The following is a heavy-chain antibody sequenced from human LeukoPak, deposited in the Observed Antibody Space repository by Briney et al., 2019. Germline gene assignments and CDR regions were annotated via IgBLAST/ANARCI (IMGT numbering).Heavy chain of an antibody. D-gene: IGHD2-15*01. CDR3: AREVVLAPYYFDY. Sequence: PSETLSLTCTVSGGSISSGSYYWSWIRQPAGKGLEWIGRIYTSGSTNYNPSLKSRVTISVDTSKNQFSLKLSPVTAADTAVYYCAREVVLAPYYFDYWGQGTLVTVSS. J-gene: IGHJ4*02. V-gene: IGHV4-61*02. CDR2: IYTSGST. CDR1: GGSISSGSYY.